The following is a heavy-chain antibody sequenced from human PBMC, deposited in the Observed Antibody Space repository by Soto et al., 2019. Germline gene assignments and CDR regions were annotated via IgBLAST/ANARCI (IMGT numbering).Heavy chain of an antibody. V-gene: IGHV1-2*02. CDR3: ARASGVYDAFDI. Sequence: ASVKVSCKASGSTFTGYYMHWVRQAPGQGLEWMGWINPNNGGAKYAQKFQGSVTMTRDTSISTAYMELSRLRSDDTAVYYCARASGVYDAFDIWGQGTMVTVSS. D-gene: IGHD4-17*01. CDR1: GSTFTGYY. CDR2: INPNNGGA. J-gene: IGHJ3*02.